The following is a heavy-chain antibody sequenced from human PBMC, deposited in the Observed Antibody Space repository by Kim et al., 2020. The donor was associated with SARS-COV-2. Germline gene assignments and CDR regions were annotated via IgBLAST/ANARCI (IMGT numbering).Heavy chain of an antibody. V-gene: IGHV4-59*08. D-gene: IGHD2-15*01. Sequence: KSRVTISVGTAKNQFSLKLSSVTAADTAVYYCARRYCSGGSCYGPSNFDYWGQGSLVTVSS. CDR3: ARRYCSGGSCYGPSNFDY. J-gene: IGHJ4*02.